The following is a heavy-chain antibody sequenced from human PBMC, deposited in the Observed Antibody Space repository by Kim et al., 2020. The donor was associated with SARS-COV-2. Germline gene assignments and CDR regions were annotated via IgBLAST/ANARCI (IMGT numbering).Heavy chain of an antibody. CDR1: GYTFTSYG. D-gene: IGHD2-21*02. CDR2: ISAYNCNT. J-gene: IGHJ6*02. CDR3: ARGVVVTADYYYGMDV. V-gene: IGHV1-18*01. Sequence: ASVKVSCKASGYTFTSYGISWVRQAPGQGLEWMGWISAYNCNTNYAQKPQAKVTMTTDTSTSTAYMELRSLRSDDPAVYYRARGVVVTADYYYGMDVWGQGTTVTVSS.